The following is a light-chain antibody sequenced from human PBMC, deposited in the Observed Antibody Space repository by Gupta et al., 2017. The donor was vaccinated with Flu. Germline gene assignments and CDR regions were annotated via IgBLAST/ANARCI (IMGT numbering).Light chain of an antibody. V-gene: IGKV4-1*01. CDR3: QQYYSIPQT. CDR1: QSVLYSSNNKNY. J-gene: IGKJ1*01. Sequence: LGERATINCESSQSVLYSSNNKNYLAWYQKKPGQPPKLLIYWASTRESGVPDRFSGSGSGTDFTLTISSLQAEDVAVYYCQQYYSIPQTFGQGTKVEIK. CDR2: WAS.